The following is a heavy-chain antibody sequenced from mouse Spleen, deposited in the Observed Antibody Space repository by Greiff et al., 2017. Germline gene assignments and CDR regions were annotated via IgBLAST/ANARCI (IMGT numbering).Heavy chain of an antibody. Sequence: VQLQQPGAELVKPGASVKMSCKASGYTFTSYWITWVKQRPGQGLEWIGDIYPGSGSTNYNEKFKSKATLTVDTSSSTAYMQLSSLTSEDSAVYYCARTPPYYGNYDAMDYWGQGTSVTVSS. J-gene: IGHJ4*01. CDR3: ARTPPYYGNYDAMDY. D-gene: IGHD2-10*01. CDR2: IYPGSGST. CDR1: GYTFTSYW. V-gene: IGHV1-55*01.